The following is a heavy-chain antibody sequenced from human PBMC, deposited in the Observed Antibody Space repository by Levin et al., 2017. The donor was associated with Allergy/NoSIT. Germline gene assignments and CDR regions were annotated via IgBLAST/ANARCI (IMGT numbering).Heavy chain of an antibody. J-gene: IGHJ5*02. D-gene: IGHD1-7*01. V-gene: IGHV3-66*01. CDR2: IYSDGDT. CDR1: GFAVSSNY. CDR3: ARGRELYDRFDP. Sequence: GALRLSCAASGFAVSSNYMSWVRQAPGKGLEWVSVIYSDGDTRYADSVKGRFSVSRDNSKNTLYLQMNSLRADDTAVYYCARGRELYDRFDPWGQGTLVTVSS.